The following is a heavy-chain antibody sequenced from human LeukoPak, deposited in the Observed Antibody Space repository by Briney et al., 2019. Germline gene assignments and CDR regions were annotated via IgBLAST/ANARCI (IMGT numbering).Heavy chain of an antibody. Sequence: PSETLSLTCTASGAPISRFYWSWVRQPPGKGLEWIGNIYNGVPTFFNPSLHSRVTLSVDTSKTQFSLQLASATAADTAIYYCVQSTGWPGFDYWGQGILVSVSS. D-gene: IGHD6-19*01. CDR2: IYNGVPT. J-gene: IGHJ4*02. CDR1: GAPISRFY. V-gene: IGHV4-4*09. CDR3: VQSTGWPGFDY.